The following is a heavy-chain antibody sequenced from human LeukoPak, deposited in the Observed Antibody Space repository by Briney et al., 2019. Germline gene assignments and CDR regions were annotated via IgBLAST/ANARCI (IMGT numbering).Heavy chain of an antibody. CDR3: AKGYCSGSCYNGLDY. Sequence: GGSLRLPCAASGFTFSTYGMHWVSQAPGKGLEWVAFIRFDGYNKYYADSVKGRLASYRDSSTNTLYLQMNSLRAEDTAVYYCAKGYCSGSCYNGLDYWGQGTLVTVSS. J-gene: IGHJ4*02. D-gene: IGHD2-15*01. CDR1: GFTFSTYG. V-gene: IGHV3-30*02. CDR2: IRFDGYNK.